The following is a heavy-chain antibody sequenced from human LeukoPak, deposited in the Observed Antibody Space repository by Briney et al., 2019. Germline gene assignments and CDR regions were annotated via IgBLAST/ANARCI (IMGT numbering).Heavy chain of an antibody. Sequence: GESLKISCKGSGYSFTSYWIGWVRQMPGKGLEWMGIIYPGDSDTRYSPSFQGQVTISADKSISTAYLQWSSLKASDTAMYYCARPHIGYCGGDCQDYWGQGTLVTVSS. V-gene: IGHV5-51*01. CDR2: IYPGDSDT. J-gene: IGHJ4*02. CDR3: ARPHIGYCGGDCQDY. D-gene: IGHD2-21*02. CDR1: GYSFTSYW.